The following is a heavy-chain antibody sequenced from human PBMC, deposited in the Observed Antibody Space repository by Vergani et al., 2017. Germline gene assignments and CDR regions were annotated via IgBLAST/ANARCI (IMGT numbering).Heavy chain of an antibody. CDR2: INTNTGNP. J-gene: IGHJ3*02. Sequence: QVHLVQSGSELKRPGASVKVSFTASGYTFTTYAMNWVRQAPGQGLEWMGWINTNTGNPTYAQGFTGRFVFSLDTSVSTAYLQISSLKAEDTAVYYCARHDNILTGYYTPDAFDIWGQGTMVTVSS. V-gene: IGHV7-4-1*02. CDR1: GYTFTTYA. CDR3: ARHDNILTGYYTPDAFDI. D-gene: IGHD3-9*01.